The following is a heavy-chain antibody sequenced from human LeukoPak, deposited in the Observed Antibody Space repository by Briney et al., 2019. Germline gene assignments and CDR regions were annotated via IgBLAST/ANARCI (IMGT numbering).Heavy chain of an antibody. Sequence: ASVKVSCKASGYTFTSYGISWVRQAPGQGLEWMGWISAYNGNTNNAQKFQGRVTMTTDTSTSTAYMELRSLRSDDTAVYYCAREVTHHVYYGMDVWGHGTTVTVSS. J-gene: IGHJ6*02. D-gene: IGHD4-23*01. CDR2: ISAYNGNT. CDR1: GYTFTSYG. CDR3: AREVTHHVYYGMDV. V-gene: IGHV1-18*01.